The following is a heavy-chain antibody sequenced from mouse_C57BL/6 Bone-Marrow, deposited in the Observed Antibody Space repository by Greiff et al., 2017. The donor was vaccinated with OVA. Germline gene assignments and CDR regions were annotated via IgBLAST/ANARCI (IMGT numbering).Heavy chain of an antibody. V-gene: IGHV5-16*01. Sequence: EVHLVESEGGLVQPGSSMKLSCTASGFTFSDYYMAWVRQVPEKGLEWVANINYDGSSTYYLAFLTSRFIISRDNAKNLLYMQKSSLKSEDTAAYYWARDIRYSYWYFDVWGTGTTVTVSS. D-gene: IGHD1-1*01. CDR3: ARDIRYSYWYFDV. CDR1: GFTFSDYY. J-gene: IGHJ1*03. CDR2: INYDGSST.